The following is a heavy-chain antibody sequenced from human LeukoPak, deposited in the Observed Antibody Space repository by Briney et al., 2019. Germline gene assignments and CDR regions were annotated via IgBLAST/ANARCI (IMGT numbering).Heavy chain of an antibody. CDR2: MQSTGNS. Sequence: SETLSLTCTVSGGSIRTYHWNWIRKSPEKGLEWIGYMQSTGNSNYNPSLKSRVTMSVDMSRNQIVLNLSSVTPADTAVYFCARDKQHSYGRYFDHWGQGILVTVSS. CDR3: ARDKQHSYGRYFDH. D-gene: IGHD5-18*01. CDR1: GGSIRTYH. V-gene: IGHV4-59*01. J-gene: IGHJ4*02.